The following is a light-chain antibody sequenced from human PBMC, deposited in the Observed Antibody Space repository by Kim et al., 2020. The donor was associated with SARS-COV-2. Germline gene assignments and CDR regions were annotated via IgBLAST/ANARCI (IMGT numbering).Light chain of an antibody. Sequence: APGEGATLSCRASHGVANSYLAWFQQRPGQAPRLLIYEASTRASGIPDRFSGSGSETDFTLTICRLEPEDFAVYYCQAYGTSLRTFGQGTKVDIK. V-gene: IGKV3-20*01. J-gene: IGKJ1*01. CDR2: EAS. CDR3: QAYGTSLRT. CDR1: HGVANSY.